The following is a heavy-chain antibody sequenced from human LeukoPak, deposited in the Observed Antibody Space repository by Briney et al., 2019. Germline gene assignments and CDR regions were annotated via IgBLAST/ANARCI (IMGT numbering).Heavy chain of an antibody. CDR3: ARAVSYCGGDCYSGWYFDL. CDR2: IYTSGST. V-gene: IGHV4-61*02. CDR1: GGSISSGSYY. D-gene: IGHD2-21*02. J-gene: IGHJ2*01. Sequence: PSETLSLTCTVSGGSISSGSYYWSWIRQPAGKGLEWIGRIYTSGSTNYNPSLKSRVTISVDTSKNQFSLKLSSVTAADTAVYYCARAVSYCGGDCYSGWYFDLWGRGTLVTVSS.